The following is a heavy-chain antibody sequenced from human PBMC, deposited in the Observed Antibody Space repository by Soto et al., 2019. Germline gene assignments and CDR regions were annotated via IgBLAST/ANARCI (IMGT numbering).Heavy chain of an antibody. V-gene: IGHV4-39*01. CDR3: ARRLDGCSGGSCYYYYYGMDV. CDR2: IYYSGST. J-gene: IGHJ6*02. CDR1: GGSISSSSYY. D-gene: IGHD2-15*01. Sequence: PSETLSLTCTVSGGSISSSSYYWGWIRQPPGKGLEWIGSIYYSGSTYYNPSLKSRVTISVDTSKNQFSLKLSSVTAADTAVYYCARRLDGCSGGSCYYYYYGMDVWGQGTTVTVSS.